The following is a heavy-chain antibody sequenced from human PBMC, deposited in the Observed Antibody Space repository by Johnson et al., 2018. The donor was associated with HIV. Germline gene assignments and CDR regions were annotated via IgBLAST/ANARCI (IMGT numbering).Heavy chain of an antibody. Sequence: EVQLVESGGGLIQPGGSLRLSCAASGFTVSTNYMSWVRQAPGKGLDWVSAISGSGSTIYYADSVKGRFTISRDNSKNTLYLQMNSLRAEDTALYYCARADTAMVRGAFDIWGQGTTVTVSS. D-gene: IGHD5-18*01. CDR2: SGSGSTI. V-gene: IGHV3-23*04. CDR1: GFTVSTNY. J-gene: IGHJ3*02. CDR3: ARADTAMVRGAFDI.